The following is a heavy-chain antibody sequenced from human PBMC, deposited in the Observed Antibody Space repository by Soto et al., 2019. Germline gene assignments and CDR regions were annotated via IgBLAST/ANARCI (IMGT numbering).Heavy chain of an antibody. J-gene: IGHJ6*02. D-gene: IGHD3-22*01. Sequence: SETLSLTCTVSGGSISSGGYYWSWIRQHPGKGLEWIGYIYYSGSTYYNPSLKSRVTISVDTSKNQFSLKLSSVTAADTAVYYCARDEIDDYDSSGFYYYGMDVWGQGTKVTVSS. V-gene: IGHV4-31*03. CDR2: IYYSGST. CDR1: GGSISSGGYY. CDR3: ARDEIDDYDSSGFYYYGMDV.